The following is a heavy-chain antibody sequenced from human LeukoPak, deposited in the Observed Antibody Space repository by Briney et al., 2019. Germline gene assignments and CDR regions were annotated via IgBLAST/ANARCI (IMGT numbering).Heavy chain of an antibody. CDR2: ISAYNGNT. CDR3: ARDRNYHFWSGYLMFDY. V-gene: IGHV1-18*01. D-gene: IGHD3-3*02. Sequence: ASVKVSCKASGYTFTSYGISWVRQAPGQGLEWMGWISAYNGNTNYAQKLQGRVTMTTDTYTSTAYMELRSLRFDDTAVYYCARDRNYHFWSGYLMFDYWGQGTLVTVSS. CDR1: GYTFTSYG. J-gene: IGHJ4*02.